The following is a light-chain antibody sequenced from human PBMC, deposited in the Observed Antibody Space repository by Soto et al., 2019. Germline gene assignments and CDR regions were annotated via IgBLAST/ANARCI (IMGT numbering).Light chain of an antibody. V-gene: IGLV2-23*02. J-gene: IGLJ1*01. CDR3: CSSGGSPTYV. Sequence: QSALTQPGSVSGSPGQSITISCTGTSSNVGSYKLVSWYQQHPGKAPKLMIFEVNKRPSGVSNRFSGSKSGNTASLTISGLKVEDDADYYCCSSGGSPTYVFGTGTKLTVL. CDR1: SSNVGSYKL. CDR2: EVN.